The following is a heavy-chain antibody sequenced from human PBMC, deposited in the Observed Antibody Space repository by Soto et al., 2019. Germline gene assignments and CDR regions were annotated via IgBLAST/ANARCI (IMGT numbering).Heavy chain of an antibody. Sequence: SLRLSCAASGFTFSSYGMHWVRQAPGKGLEWVAVISYDGSNKYYADSVKGRFTISRDNSKNTLYLQMNSLRAEDTAVYYCAKEWFDYWGQGTLVTVSS. J-gene: IGHJ4*02. CDR3: AKEWFDY. CDR1: GFTFSSYG. CDR2: ISYDGSNK. V-gene: IGHV3-30*18.